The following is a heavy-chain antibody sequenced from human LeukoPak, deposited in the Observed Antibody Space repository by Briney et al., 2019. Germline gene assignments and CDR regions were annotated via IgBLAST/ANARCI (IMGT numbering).Heavy chain of an antibody. CDR3: ARNGPIAATGLDY. D-gene: IGHD6-13*01. CDR1: GGSISSYY. J-gene: IGHJ4*02. V-gene: IGHV4-59*01. CDR2: IYNSRDT. Sequence: SETLSLTCSVSGGSISSYYWSWIRQPPGKGLEWLGYIYNSRDTNYNPSLNSRVTFSVDTSKNQFSLKLSSVTAADTAVYYCARNGPIAATGLDYWGQGTLVTVSS.